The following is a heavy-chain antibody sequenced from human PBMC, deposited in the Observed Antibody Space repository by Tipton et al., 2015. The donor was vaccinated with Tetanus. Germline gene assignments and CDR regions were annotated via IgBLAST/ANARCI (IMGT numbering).Heavy chain of an antibody. CDR2: FWYGGNT. Sequence: SLRLSCAASGFSVSSSYMSWVRRAPGKGLECVAGFWYGGNTNYADSVKGRFTISRDNSKNTLYLQMNSLRAEDTAVYYCARDPQYITGDAFDIWGQGTMVTVSS. CDR3: ARDPQYITGDAFDI. V-gene: IGHV3-66*01. J-gene: IGHJ3*02. D-gene: IGHD1-20*01. CDR1: GFSVSSSY.